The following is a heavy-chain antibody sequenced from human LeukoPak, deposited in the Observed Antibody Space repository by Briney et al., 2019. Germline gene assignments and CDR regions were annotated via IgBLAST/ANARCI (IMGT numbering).Heavy chain of an antibody. CDR2: INPSGGST. J-gene: IGHJ5*02. D-gene: IGHD1-26*01. CDR1: GYTFTSYY. Sequence: ASVKVSCKASGYTFTSYYMHRVRQAPGQGLEWMEIINPSGGSTSYAQKFQGRVTMTRDTSTSTVYMELSSLRSEDTAVYYCARDGATGELPDWFDPWGQGTLVTVSS. CDR3: ARDGATGELPDWFDP. V-gene: IGHV1-46*01.